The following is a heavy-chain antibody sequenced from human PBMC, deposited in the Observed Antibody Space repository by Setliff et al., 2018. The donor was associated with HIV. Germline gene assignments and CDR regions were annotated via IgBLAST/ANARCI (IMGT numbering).Heavy chain of an antibody. D-gene: IGHD6-19*01. CDR1: GGSTDSGSYY. Sequence: SETLSLTCTVSGGSTDSGSYYWAWIRQPPGKGLEWIGSMYYTGSTYYNPSLKSRVTISIDTSKNQFSLKLNAVTAADPAMYYCARDGGSSGWYFVLGYSDYWGPGTLVTVSS. J-gene: IGHJ4*02. CDR3: ARDGGSSGWYFVLGYSDY. V-gene: IGHV4-39*02. CDR2: MYYTGST.